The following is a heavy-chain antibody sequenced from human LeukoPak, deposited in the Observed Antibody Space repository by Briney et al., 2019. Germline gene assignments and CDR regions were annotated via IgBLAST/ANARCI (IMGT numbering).Heavy chain of an antibody. CDR2: INPNSGGT. CDR3: AREEYSSSWYHFDY. V-gene: IGHV1-2*02. Sequence: ASVKVSCKDSGYTFTGYYMHWVRQAPGQGLEWMGWINPNSGGTNYAQKFQGRVTMTRDTSISTAYMELSRLRSDDTAVYYCAREEYSSSWYHFDYWGQGTLVTVSS. J-gene: IGHJ4*02. D-gene: IGHD6-13*01. CDR1: GYTFTGYY.